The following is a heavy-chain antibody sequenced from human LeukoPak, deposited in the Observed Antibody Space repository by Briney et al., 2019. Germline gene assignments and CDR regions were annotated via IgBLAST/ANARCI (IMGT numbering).Heavy chain of an antibody. D-gene: IGHD1-14*01. V-gene: IGHV3-20*01. CDR3: ARVPGSHYCYYMDV. J-gene: IGHJ6*03. Sequence: GGALRLSCAASGFRFDDFEMSRVRPVPGKGLEYVFGISRIGRATGYGDSMKGRFTISRDNAKNYMYLQMTSRRAEDTAVYHCARVPGSHYCYYMDVWGKGTAVTVSS. CDR2: ISRIGRAT. CDR1: GFRFDDFE.